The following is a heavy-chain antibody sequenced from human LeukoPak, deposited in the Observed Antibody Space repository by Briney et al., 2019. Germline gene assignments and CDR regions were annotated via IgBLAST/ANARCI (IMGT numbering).Heavy chain of an antibody. J-gene: IGHJ4*02. V-gene: IGHV3-23*01. Sequence: GGSLRLSCAASGFTFSTYAMNWARQASGKGLEWVSTISGSGGSTYYADSVKGRFTISRDSSKNTLYLQMNSLRAEDTAVYYCAAGRSGYDQFDYWGQGTLVTVSS. CDR3: AAGRSGYDQFDY. CDR2: ISGSGGST. CDR1: GFTFSTYA. D-gene: IGHD5-12*01.